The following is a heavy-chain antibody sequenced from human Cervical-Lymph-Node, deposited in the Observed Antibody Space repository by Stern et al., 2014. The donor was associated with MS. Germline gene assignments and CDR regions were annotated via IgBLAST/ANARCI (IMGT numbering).Heavy chain of an antibody. CDR1: GGTFNSYA. Sequence: QVQLVESGAEVKKPGSSVKVSCKASGGTFNSYAISWVRQAPGQGLEWMGGIIPIFGTANYAQKFQGRVTIPADESTSTAYMELSSLTSEDTAVYYCARDLGGDSEHFGMDVWGQGTTVIVSS. D-gene: IGHD2-21*02. J-gene: IGHJ6*02. V-gene: IGHV1-69*01. CDR2: IIPIFGTA. CDR3: ARDLGGDSEHFGMDV.